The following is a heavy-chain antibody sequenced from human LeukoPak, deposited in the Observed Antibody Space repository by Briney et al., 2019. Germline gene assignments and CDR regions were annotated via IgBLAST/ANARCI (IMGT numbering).Heavy chain of an antibody. Sequence: SVKVSCKASGGTFSSYAISWVRQAPGQGLEWMGRIIPILGIANYAQKFQGRVTITADKSTSTAYMELSSLRSEDTAVYYCARVDTAMVIDYWGQGPLVPVSS. V-gene: IGHV1-69*04. D-gene: IGHD5-18*01. CDR3: ARVDTAMVIDY. J-gene: IGHJ4*02. CDR1: GGTFSSYA. CDR2: IIPILGIA.